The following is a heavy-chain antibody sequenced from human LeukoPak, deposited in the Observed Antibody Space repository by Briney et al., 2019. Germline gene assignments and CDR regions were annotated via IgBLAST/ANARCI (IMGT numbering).Heavy chain of an antibody. CDR3: ARDSYYFGSGSDNTPYNWFDP. V-gene: IGHV4-59*12. D-gene: IGHD3-10*01. Sequence: SETLSLTCTVPGGSISPYYWSWIRQPPGKGLEWIGDIYYSGSTNYNPSLKSRVTISVDKSKNQFSLKLSSVTAADTAMYYCARDSYYFGSGSDNTPYNWFDPWGQGTLVTVSS. J-gene: IGHJ5*02. CDR2: IYYSGST. CDR1: GGSISPYY.